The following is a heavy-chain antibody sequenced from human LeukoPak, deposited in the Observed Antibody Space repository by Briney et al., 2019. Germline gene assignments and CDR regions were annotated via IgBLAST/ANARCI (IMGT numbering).Heavy chain of an antibody. CDR2: INPSGGST. CDR1: GYTFTGYY. J-gene: IGHJ3*02. Sequence: GASVKVSCKASGYTFTGYYMHWVRQAPGQGLEWMGIINPSGGSTSYAQKFQGRVTMTRDTSTSTVYMELSSLRSEDTAVYYCARDQTITMIVVGLPHDAFDIWGQGTMVTVSS. CDR3: ARDQTITMIVVGLPHDAFDI. V-gene: IGHV1-46*01. D-gene: IGHD3-22*01.